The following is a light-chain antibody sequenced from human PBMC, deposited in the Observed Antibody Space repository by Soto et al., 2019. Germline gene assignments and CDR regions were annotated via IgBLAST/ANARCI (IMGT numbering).Light chain of an antibody. CDR2: GAS. CDR3: QQYANSRT. J-gene: IGKJ1*01. CDR1: QSVSSSY. V-gene: IGKV3-20*01. Sequence: EMVLTQSPGPLSLSPGEKATLSCRASQSVSSSYLAWYQQKLGQAPRLLIYGASTRATGIPDRFSGSGSGTDFTLAISRLEPEDFAVYYCQQYANSRTFGQGTKVDIK.